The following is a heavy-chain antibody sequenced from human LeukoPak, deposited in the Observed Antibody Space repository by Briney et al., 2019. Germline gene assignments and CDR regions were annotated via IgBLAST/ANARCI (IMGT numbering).Heavy chain of an antibody. D-gene: IGHD3-16*02. CDR2: IHPSTGNP. Sequence: ASVKVSCKASGYSFTNYAMNWVRQAPGQGLEWMGWIHPSTGNPTYAQGFTGRFVFSFDTSVSTTYLQMSSLKAEDTAVYFCARAFQSLGGLSLPDYWGQGTLLTVSS. V-gene: IGHV7-4-1*02. J-gene: IGHJ4*02. CDR3: ARAFQSLGGLSLPDY. CDR1: GYSFTNYA.